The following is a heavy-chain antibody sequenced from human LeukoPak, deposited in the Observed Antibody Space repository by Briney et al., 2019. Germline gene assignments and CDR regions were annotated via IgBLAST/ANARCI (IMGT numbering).Heavy chain of an antibody. D-gene: IGHD3-3*01. J-gene: IGHJ6*02. CDR2: IYTSGST. Sequence: PSETLSLTCTVSGGSISSYYWSWLRQPAGKGLEWIGRIYTSGSTNYNPSLKSRVTMSVDTSKNQFSLKLSSVTAADTAVYYCAREGLRVTIFGVAQYGMDVWGQGTTVTVSS. CDR3: AREGLRVTIFGVAQYGMDV. CDR1: GGSISSYY. V-gene: IGHV4-4*07.